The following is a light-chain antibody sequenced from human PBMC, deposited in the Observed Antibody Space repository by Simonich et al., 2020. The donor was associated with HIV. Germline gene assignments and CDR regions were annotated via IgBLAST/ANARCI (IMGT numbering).Light chain of an antibody. CDR2: DAS. V-gene: IGKV1-33*01. J-gene: IGKJ3*01. Sequence: DIHMTQSPSSLSASVGDRVTITCQASKDIRNYLNWYQQKPGKAPKLLIYDASNLQTGVPSRFSGSGSGTDFTFTISSLQPEDIATYYCQQYDNLPFTFGPGTKVDIK. CDR1: KDIRNY. CDR3: QQYDNLPFT.